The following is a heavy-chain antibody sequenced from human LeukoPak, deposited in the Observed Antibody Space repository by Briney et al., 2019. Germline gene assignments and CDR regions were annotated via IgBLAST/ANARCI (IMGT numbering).Heavy chain of an antibody. V-gene: IGHV6-1*01. CDR1: GDSVSSNSAA. CDR2: TYYRSKWYY. Sequence: SQTLSLTCAISGDSVSSNSAAWNWIRQSPSRGLEWLVRTYYRSKWYYDYAVSVKSRITINPDTAKNQFSLQLNSVTPEDTAVYYCARMTTVVTRAYDYWGQGTLVTVSS. CDR3: ARMTTVVTRAYDY. D-gene: IGHD4-23*01. J-gene: IGHJ4*02.